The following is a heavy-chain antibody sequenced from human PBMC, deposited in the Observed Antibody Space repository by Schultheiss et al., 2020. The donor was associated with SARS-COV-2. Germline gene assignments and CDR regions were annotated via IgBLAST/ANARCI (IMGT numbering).Heavy chain of an antibody. Sequence: ASVKVSCKASGYTFTGYYMHWVRQAPGKGLEWMGGFDPEDGETIYAQKFQGRVTMTEDTSTDTAYMELSSLRSEDTAVYYCATGRAYYYDSSGYYPFDYWGQGTLVTVSS. D-gene: IGHD3-22*01. CDR2: FDPEDGET. CDR1: GYTFTGYY. V-gene: IGHV1-24*01. J-gene: IGHJ4*02. CDR3: ATGRAYYYDSSGYYPFDY.